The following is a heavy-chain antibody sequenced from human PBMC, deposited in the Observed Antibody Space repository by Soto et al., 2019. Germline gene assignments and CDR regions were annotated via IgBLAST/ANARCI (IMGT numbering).Heavy chain of an antibody. CDR2: ISYDGSNK. CDR3: ARDSEKESGRYFDWSDAFDI. J-gene: IGHJ3*02. Sequence: QVQLVESGGGVVQPGRSLRLSCAASGFTFSSYAMHWVRQAPGKGLEWVAVISYDGSNKYYADSVKGRFTISRDNSKNTLYLQMNSLRAEDTAVYYCARDSEKESGRYFDWSDAFDIWGQGTMVTVSS. D-gene: IGHD3-9*01. CDR1: GFTFSSYA. V-gene: IGHV3-30-3*01.